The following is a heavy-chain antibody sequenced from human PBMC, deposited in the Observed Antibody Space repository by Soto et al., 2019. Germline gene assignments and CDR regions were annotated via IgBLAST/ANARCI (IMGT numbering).Heavy chain of an antibody. J-gene: IGHJ4*02. Sequence: QLQLQESGSGLVNPSQTLSLTCTVSGASITSGSYSWSWIRQAPGKGLEWIGNIHVTGYTAFSPSLTRRVTMSVATSKNQFSLNVNSVTAADTAVYFCARGGALRPSGHVPLAFWGQGTLVTVS. CDR1: GASITSGSYS. CDR3: ARGGALRPSGHVPLAF. D-gene: IGHD3-16*01. V-gene: IGHV4-30-2*01. CDR2: IHVTGYT.